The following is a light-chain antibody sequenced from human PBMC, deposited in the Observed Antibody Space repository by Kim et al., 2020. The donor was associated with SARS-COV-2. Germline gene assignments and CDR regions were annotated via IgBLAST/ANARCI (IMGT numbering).Light chain of an antibody. CDR2: EVT. J-gene: IGLJ2*01. CDR1: NIDVGVYNY. Sequence: GQSVPISCTGTNIDVGVYNYVSWYEQHPGKAPKHMIYEVTKRPSGVPDRFSGSKSGNTASLTVSGLQAEDEADYYCSSYAGSNNLVFGGGTQLTVL. V-gene: IGLV2-8*01. CDR3: SSYAGSNNLV.